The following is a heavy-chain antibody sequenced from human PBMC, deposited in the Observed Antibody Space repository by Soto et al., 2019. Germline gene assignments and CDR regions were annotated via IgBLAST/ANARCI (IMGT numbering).Heavy chain of an antibody. CDR2: IYYSGST. CDR1: GGSISSYY. Sequence: SETLSLTCTVSGGSISSYYWSRIRQPPGKGLEWIGYIYYSGSTNYNPSLKSRVTISVDTSKNQFSLKLSSVTAADTAVYYCASSPLTCYSYGTSLYYYYMDVWGKGTTVTVSS. D-gene: IGHD5-18*01. J-gene: IGHJ6*03. V-gene: IGHV4-59*08. CDR3: ASSPLTCYSYGTSLYYYYMDV.